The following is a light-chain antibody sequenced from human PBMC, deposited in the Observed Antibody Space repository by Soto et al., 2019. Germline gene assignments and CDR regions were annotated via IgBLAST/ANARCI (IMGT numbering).Light chain of an antibody. V-gene: IGKV1-5*01. J-gene: IGKJ5*01. CDR1: QTINTW. Sequence: DIQMTQSPSTLSASVGDRVTITCRASQTINTWLAWYQQKPGKAPKLLIYDASSSEAGVPSRFSGSGSGTDFTLTISSLQPEDFATYYCQQSYSTLITFGQGTRLEIK. CDR3: QQSYSTLIT. CDR2: DAS.